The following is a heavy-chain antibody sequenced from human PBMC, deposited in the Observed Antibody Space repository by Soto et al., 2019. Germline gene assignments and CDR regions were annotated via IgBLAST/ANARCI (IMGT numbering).Heavy chain of an antibody. D-gene: IGHD3-16*02. CDR1: GVPFSNYW. V-gene: IGHV3-11*03. CDR3: ARLGLSNSYGLRDYFDY. CDR2: VSSSNTDA. J-gene: IGHJ4*02. Sequence: GGSLRLSCAASGVPFSNYWMQWVRQAPGKGLVWVSYVSSSNTDATYADSVRGRFIISRDNAKNSLYLQMNSLRAEDTAVYYCARLGLSNSYGLRDYFDYWGQGTLVTVSS.